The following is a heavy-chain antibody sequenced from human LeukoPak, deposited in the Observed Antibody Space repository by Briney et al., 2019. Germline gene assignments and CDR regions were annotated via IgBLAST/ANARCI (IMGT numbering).Heavy chain of an antibody. CDR2: IYHIGST. CDR1: GGSISSGGYS. Sequence: PSETLSLTCAVSGGSISSGGYSWSWIRQPPGKGLEWIGYIYHIGSTYYNPSLKSRVTISVDRSKNQFSLKLSSVTAADTAVYYCARDGGYSAYDYRSGAGAYYYYGMDVWGQGTTVTVSS. V-gene: IGHV4-30-2*01. CDR3: ARDGGYSAYDYRSGAGAYYYYGMDV. D-gene: IGHD5-12*01. J-gene: IGHJ6*02.